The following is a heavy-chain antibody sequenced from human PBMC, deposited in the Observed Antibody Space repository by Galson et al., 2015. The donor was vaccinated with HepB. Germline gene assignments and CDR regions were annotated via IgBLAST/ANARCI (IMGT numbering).Heavy chain of an antibody. J-gene: IGHJ5*02. CDR1: GYSISSGYY. V-gene: IGHV4-38-2*01. CDR2: IYHSGST. D-gene: IGHD3-10*01. Sequence: TLSLTCAVSGYSISSGYYWGWIRQPPGKGLEWIGSIYHSGSTYYNPSLKSRVTISVDTSKNQFSLKLSSVTAADTAVYYCARASGSLWFDPWGQGTLVTVSS. CDR3: ARASGSLWFDP.